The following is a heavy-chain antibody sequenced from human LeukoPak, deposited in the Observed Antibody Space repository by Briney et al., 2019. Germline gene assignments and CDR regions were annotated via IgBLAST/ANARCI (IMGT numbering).Heavy chain of an antibody. J-gene: IGHJ3*01. CDR2: IYTTGNT. Sequence: KPSETLSLTCTVSGGSSSGYYWSWIRQPAGKGLEWIGRIYTTGNTNYNPSLTSRLTISVDTSKNQFSLKLSAVTAADTAVYYCARQSDSSGYYYLGAFDFWGQGTMVSVSS. D-gene: IGHD3-22*01. V-gene: IGHV4-4*07. CDR1: GGSSSGYY. CDR3: ARQSDSSGYYYLGAFDF.